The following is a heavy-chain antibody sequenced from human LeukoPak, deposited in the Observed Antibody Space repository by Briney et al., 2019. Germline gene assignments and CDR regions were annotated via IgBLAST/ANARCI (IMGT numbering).Heavy chain of an antibody. CDR3: ARDPHFSY. V-gene: IGHV3-21*01. CDR1: GFTFSSYE. Sequence: GGSLRLSCAASGFTFSSYEMNWVRQAPGKGLEWVSSISSSSSYIYYADSVKRRFTISRDNAKNSLYLQMNSLRAEDAAVYYCARDPHFSYWGQGTLVTVSS. CDR2: ISSSSSYI. J-gene: IGHJ4*02.